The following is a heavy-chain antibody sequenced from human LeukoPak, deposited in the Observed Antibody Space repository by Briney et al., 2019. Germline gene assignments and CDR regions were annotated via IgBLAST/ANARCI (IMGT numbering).Heavy chain of an antibody. CDR2: IGRDRITK. J-gene: IGHJ4*02. D-gene: IGHD6-19*01. Sequence: GGSLRLSCAASGFTFSISGMHWVRQAPVEGLEWVAFIGRDRITKYYADSVKGRFTISGDSSYNTAYLQMNSLGAEDTAMYYCARGWGARAVAGPNFDYWGQGTLVTVSS. CDR3: ARGWGARAVAGPNFDY. V-gene: IGHV3-30*02. CDR1: GFTFSISG.